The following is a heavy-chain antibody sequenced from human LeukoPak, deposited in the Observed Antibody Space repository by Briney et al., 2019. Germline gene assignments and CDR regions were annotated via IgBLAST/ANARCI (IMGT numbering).Heavy chain of an antibody. Sequence: SETLSLTCSVSGDSVSSSLYFWGWIRQPPGKGLEWIGNINSIGSSSDNPSLKSRVTMSVDTSKNQFSLKMTSVTAADTAAYYCARLSKGRYFDYIFDYWGQGTLVTVSS. CDR3: ARLSKGRYFDYIFDY. CDR1: GDSVSSSLYF. D-gene: IGHD3-9*01. CDR2: INSIGSS. J-gene: IGHJ4*02. V-gene: IGHV4-39*01.